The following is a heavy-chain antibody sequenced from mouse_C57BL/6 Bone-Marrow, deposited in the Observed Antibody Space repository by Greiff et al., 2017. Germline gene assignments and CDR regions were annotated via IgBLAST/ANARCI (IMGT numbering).Heavy chain of an antibody. V-gene: IGHV1-63*01. J-gene: IGHJ2*01. CDR1: GYTFTNYW. CDR2: IYPGGGYT. Sequence: VKLQQSGAELVRPGTSVKMSCKASGYTFTNYWIGWAKQRPGHGLEWIGDIYPGGGYTNYNEKFKGKATLTADKSSSTAYMQFSSLTSEDSAIYYCARGGYFDYWGQGTTLTVSS. CDR3: ARGGYFDY.